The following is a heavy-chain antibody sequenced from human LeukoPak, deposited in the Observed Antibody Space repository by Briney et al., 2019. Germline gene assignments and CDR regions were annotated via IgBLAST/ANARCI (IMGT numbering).Heavy chain of an antibody. V-gene: IGHV4-61*02. CDR3: ASFVGVTSTSGAFDI. D-gene: IGHD2-21*02. CDR1: GGSITSGPDY. CDR2: IYTSGGT. Sequence: SETLSLTCTVSGGSITSGPDYWSWIRQPARKGLEWIGRIYTSGGTNYNPSLKSRVTISVDTSNNQFSLKLRSVTAADTAVYYCASFVGVTSTSGAFDIWGQGTMVTVSS. J-gene: IGHJ3*02.